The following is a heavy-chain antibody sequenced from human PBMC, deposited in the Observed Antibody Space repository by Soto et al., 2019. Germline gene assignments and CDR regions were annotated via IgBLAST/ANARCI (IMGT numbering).Heavy chain of an antibody. CDR1: GGSISTRSSY. CDR3: ARRRAEPHFDF. CDR2: IHFSGTA. V-gene: IGHV4-39*01. J-gene: IGHJ4*02. Sequence: KTSETLSLTCTVSGGSISTRSSYWGWIRQTPGKGLEWIGHIHFSGTADYSPSLKSRVSISVDTSKNRFSLKVIYVTAADTATYYCARRRAEPHFDFWGQGTPGTVSS.